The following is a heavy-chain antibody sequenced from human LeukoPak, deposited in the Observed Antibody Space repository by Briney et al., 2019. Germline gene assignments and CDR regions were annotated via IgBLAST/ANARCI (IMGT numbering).Heavy chain of an antibody. Sequence: GGSLRLSCAASGFTFSSSWMNWVRQAPGKGLEWVANIKQDGSEKYYVDSVKGRFTISRDNAKNSLYLQMNSLRAEDTAVYYCARDDSEFDYWGQGTLVTVSS. CDR3: ARDDSEFDY. CDR2: IKQDGSEK. J-gene: IGHJ4*02. D-gene: IGHD2-21*02. V-gene: IGHV3-7*01. CDR1: GFTFSSSW.